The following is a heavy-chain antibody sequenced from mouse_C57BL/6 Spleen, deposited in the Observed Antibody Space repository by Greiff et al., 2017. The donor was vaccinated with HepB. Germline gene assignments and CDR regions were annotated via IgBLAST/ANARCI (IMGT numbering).Heavy chain of an antibody. CDR2: INPGSGGT. CDR3: AKRNDV. V-gene: IGHV1-54*01. J-gene: IGHJ1*03. Sequence: VQLQESGAELVRPGTSVKVSCKASGYAFTNYLIEWVKQRPGQGLEWIGVINPGSGGTNYNEKFKGKATLTADKSSSTAYMQLSSLTSEDSAVYFCAKRNDVWGTGTTVTVSS. CDR1: GYAFTNYL.